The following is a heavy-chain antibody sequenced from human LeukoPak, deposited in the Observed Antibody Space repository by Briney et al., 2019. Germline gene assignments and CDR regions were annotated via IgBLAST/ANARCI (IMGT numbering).Heavy chain of an antibody. CDR1: RFTFSDYY. CDR2: ISSSSSYT. J-gene: IGHJ1*01. CDR3: AKDQSIAARPEYFQH. D-gene: IGHD6-6*01. Sequence: GGSLRLSCAASRFTFSDYYMSWIRRAPGKGLEWVSYISSSSSYTNYADSVKGRFTISRDNSKNTLYLQMNSLRAEDTAVYYCAKDQSIAARPEYFQHWGQGTLVTVSS. V-gene: IGHV3-11*05.